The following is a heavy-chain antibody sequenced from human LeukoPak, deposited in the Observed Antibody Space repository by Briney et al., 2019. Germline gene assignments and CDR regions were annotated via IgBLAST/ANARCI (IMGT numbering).Heavy chain of an antibody. CDR2: ISYDGSNK. CDR1: GFTFSSYG. J-gene: IGHJ4*02. Sequence: GGSLRLSCAASGFTFSSYGMHWGRQAPGKGLEWVAVISYDGSNKYYADSVKGRFTISRDNSKNTLYLQMNSLRAEDTAVYYCASTMVRGVITDYWGQGTLVTVSS. D-gene: IGHD3-10*01. V-gene: IGHV3-30*03. CDR3: ASTMVRGVITDY.